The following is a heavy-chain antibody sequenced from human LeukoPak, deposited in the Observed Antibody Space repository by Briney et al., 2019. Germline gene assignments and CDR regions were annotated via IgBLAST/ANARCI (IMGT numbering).Heavy chain of an antibody. V-gene: IGHV4-59*01. CDR2: IYYSGST. Sequence: SETLSLTCTVSGGSISSYYWSWIRQPPGKGLEWIGYIYYSGSTNYNPSLKSRVTIPVDTSKNQFSLKLSSVTAADTAVYYCARGIYGDYYFDYWGQGTLVTVSS. J-gene: IGHJ4*02. D-gene: IGHD4-17*01. CDR1: GGSISSYY. CDR3: ARGIYGDYYFDY.